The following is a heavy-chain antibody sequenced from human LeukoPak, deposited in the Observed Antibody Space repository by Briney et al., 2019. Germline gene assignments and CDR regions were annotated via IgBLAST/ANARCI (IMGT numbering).Heavy chain of an antibody. J-gene: IGHJ4*02. Sequence: GGSLRLSCAASEFTFSNYAMSWVRQAPGKGLEWVSFIYSGGSTHYSDSVKGRFTISRDNSKNTLYLQMNSLRAEDTAVYYCARRAGAYSHPYDYWGQGTLVTVSS. D-gene: IGHD4/OR15-4a*01. CDR1: EFTFSNYA. V-gene: IGHV3-53*01. CDR2: IYSGGST. CDR3: ARRAGAYSHPYDY.